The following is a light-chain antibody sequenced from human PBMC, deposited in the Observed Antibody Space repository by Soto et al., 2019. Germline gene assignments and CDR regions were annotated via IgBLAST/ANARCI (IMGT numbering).Light chain of an antibody. CDR2: DAY. CDR1: QTVNVNY. V-gene: IGKV3-11*01. CDR3: QQRHMWPIT. Sequence: VWTQAPATLSFAPGGRGTLSCMSSQTVNVNYLGWYQQKPGQAPRLLIYDAYNRATGIPPRFSGSGSGTDFPLTISSLEPEDSAVYYCQQRHMWPITFGQGTRLEIK. J-gene: IGKJ5*01.